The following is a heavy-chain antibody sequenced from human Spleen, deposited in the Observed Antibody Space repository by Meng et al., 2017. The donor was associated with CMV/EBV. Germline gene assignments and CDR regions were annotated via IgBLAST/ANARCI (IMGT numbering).Heavy chain of an antibody. D-gene: IGHD3-9*01. J-gene: IGHJ4*02. CDR2: IYTSGST. Sequence: GESLKISCAASGFTISSNYMNWVRQASGKGLEWISVIYTSGSTYYADSVQGRFIISRDNSKNTLYLDMNSLRAEDTAIYYCAKEADWNYFDYWGQGTLVTVSS. CDR1: GFTISSNY. V-gene: IGHV3-66*03. CDR3: AKEADWNYFDY.